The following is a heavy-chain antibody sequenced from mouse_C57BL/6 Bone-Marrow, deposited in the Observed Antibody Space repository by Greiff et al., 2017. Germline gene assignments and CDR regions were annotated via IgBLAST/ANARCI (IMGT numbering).Heavy chain of an antibody. CDR3: ARDPTGTSL. J-gene: IGHJ3*01. CDR1: GFTFSSYA. CDR2: ISDGGSYT. Sequence: EVKLMESGGGLVKPGGSLKLSCAASGFTFSSYAMSWVRQTPEKRLEWVATISDGGSYTYYPDNVKGRFTISRDNAKNILYLQMIHLKSEDTAMYYCARDPTGTSLWGQGTLVTVSA. V-gene: IGHV5-4*01. D-gene: IGHD4-1*02.